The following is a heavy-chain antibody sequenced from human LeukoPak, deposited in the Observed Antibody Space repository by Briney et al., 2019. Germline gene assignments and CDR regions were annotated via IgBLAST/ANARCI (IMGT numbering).Heavy chain of an antibody. CDR1: GFIVTNNY. V-gene: IGHV3-66*01. D-gene: IGHD2-8*01. CDR3: ARDRPAVLIDTYG. CDR2: VYSGGST. Sequence: PGGSLRLSCTASGFIVTNNYINWVRQAPGKGLEWVSLVYSGGSTYYADSVKGRFTISRDNSKNMVYLQMNSLRAEDTAMYYCARDRPAVLIDTYGWGQGTLVTVSS. J-gene: IGHJ4*02.